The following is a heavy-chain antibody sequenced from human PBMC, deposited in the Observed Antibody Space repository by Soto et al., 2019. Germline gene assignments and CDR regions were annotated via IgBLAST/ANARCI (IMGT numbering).Heavy chain of an antibody. CDR2: IIPIFGTA. Sequence: ASVKVSCKASGGTFSSYAISWVRQAPGQGLEWMGGIIPIFGTANYAQKFQGRVTITVDESTSTAYMELSSLRSEDTAVYYCVSDYYYDSSGYYSWGPFDYWGQGTLVPVSS. CDR3: VSDYYYDSSGYYSWGPFDY. D-gene: IGHD3-22*01. J-gene: IGHJ4*02. V-gene: IGHV1-69*13. CDR1: GGTFSSYA.